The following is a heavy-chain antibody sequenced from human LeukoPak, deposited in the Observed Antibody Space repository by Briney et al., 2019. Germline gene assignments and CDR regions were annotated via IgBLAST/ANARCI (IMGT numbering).Heavy chain of an antibody. Sequence: SETLSLTCAVSGVAISRGGYAWNWIRQPPGKGLEWIAYIYHSGTTYYNPSLKSRVTISVDTSKNQFSLKLSSVTAADTAVYYCARDDDGYSSGWYPRKAFDIWGQGTMVTVSS. CDR1: GVAISRGGYA. J-gene: IGHJ3*02. V-gene: IGHV4-30-2*01. D-gene: IGHD6-19*01. CDR2: IYHSGTT. CDR3: ARDDDGYSSGWYPRKAFDI.